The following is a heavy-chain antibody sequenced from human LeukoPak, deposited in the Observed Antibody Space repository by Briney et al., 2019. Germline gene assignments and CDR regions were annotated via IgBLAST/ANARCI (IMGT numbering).Heavy chain of an antibody. D-gene: IGHD5-18*01. CDR2: INPNSGGT. CDR1: GYTFTGYY. CDR3: ARSSRWIQLWLYFDY. Sequence: ASVKVSCKASGYTFTGYYMHWVRQAPGQGLEWMGWINPNSGGTNYAQKFQGRVTMTRDTSISTAYMELSRLRSDDTAVYYCARSSRWIQLWLYFDYWGQGTLVTVSP. J-gene: IGHJ4*02. V-gene: IGHV1-2*02.